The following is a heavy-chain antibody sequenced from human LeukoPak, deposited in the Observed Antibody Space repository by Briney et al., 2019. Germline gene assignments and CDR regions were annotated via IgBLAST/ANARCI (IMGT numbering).Heavy chain of an antibody. J-gene: IGHJ4*02. CDR1: GYTFTSYY. Sequence: GASVKVSCKASGYTFTSYYMHWVRQAPGQGLERMGIINPSGGSTSYAQKFQGRVTMTRDTSTSTVYMELSSLRSEDTAVYYCARDRGKSSGWYKGGDYWGQGTLVTVSS. V-gene: IGHV1-46*01. D-gene: IGHD6-19*01. CDR3: ARDRGKSSGWYKGGDY. CDR2: INPSGGST.